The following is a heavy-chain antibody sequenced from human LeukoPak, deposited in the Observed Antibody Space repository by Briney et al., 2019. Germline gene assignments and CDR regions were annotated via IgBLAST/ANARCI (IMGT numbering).Heavy chain of an antibody. J-gene: IGHJ6*02. CDR3: AKDLEDFWSGYYRSEYYYGMDV. CDR1: GFTFSSYA. D-gene: IGHD3-3*01. Sequence: GSLRLSCAASGFTFSSYAMSWVRQAPGKGLEWVSAISGSGGSTYYADSVKGRFTISRDNSKNTLYLQMNSLRAEDTAVYYCAKDLEDFWSGYYRSEYYYGMDVRGQGTTVTVSS. CDR2: ISGSGGST. V-gene: IGHV3-23*01.